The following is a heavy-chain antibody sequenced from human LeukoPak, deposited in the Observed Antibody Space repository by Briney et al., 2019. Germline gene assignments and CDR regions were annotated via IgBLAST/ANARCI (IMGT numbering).Heavy chain of an antibody. J-gene: IGHJ5*02. CDR1: GGSFSGYY. CDR2: INYSGST. Sequence: SETLSLTCAVYGGSFSGYYWSWIRQPPGKGLEWIGEINYSGSTNYNPSLKSRVTISVDTSKNQFSLKLSSVTAADTAVYYCAREGTYYDILTGYFGDPAFLDPWGQGTLVTVSS. V-gene: IGHV4-34*01. CDR3: AREGTYYDILTGYFGDPAFLDP. D-gene: IGHD3-9*01.